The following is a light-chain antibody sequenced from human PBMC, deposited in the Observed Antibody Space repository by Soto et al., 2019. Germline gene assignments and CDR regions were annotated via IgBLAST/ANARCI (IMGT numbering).Light chain of an antibody. CDR2: GAS. CDR1: HTIATY. Sequence: EIQMTQSPSSLSASVGETVTLTCRASHTIATYLTWYRQKSGKVPEVVIYGASSLQRGVPARFTGSGYGTDFTLIISSLQPEDFATYFCQQFYDYPHTCGQGTKLEV. J-gene: IGKJ2*01. V-gene: IGKV1-39*01. CDR3: QQFYDYPHT.